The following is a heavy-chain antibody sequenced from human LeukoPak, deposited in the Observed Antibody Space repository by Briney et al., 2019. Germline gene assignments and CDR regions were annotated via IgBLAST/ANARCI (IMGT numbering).Heavy chain of an antibody. J-gene: IGHJ4*02. CDR3: AKDRTGFDFWSGYPDG. Sequence: GGSLRLSCAASGFTFDHYSMHWVRQAPGKGLEWVSLISWDGGSTYYADSVKGRFTISRDNSKNTPYLQMNSRRAEDTAVYYCAKDRTGFDFWSGYPDGWGQGALVTVSS. CDR1: GFTFDHYS. D-gene: IGHD3-3*01. V-gene: IGHV3-43*01. CDR2: ISWDGGST.